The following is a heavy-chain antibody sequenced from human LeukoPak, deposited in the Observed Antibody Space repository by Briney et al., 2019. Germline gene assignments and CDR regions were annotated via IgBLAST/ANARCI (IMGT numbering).Heavy chain of an antibody. D-gene: IGHD3-16*01. J-gene: IGHJ4*02. CDR3: ANYVSRTMRGY. V-gene: IGHV4-39*01. CDR2: IDYRERT. Sequence: SETLSLTCTVSGGSITTSGHYWGWIRQPPGKGLEWIGSIDYRERTTYNPSLKSRVTISADTSRNQFSLKLSSVTATDTAVYYCANYVSRTMRGYWGQGTLVTVSS. CDR1: GGSITTSGHY.